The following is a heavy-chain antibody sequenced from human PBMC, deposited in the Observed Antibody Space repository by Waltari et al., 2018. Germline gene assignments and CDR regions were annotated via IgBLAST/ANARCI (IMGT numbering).Heavy chain of an antibody. CDR2: INQEGGEK. CDR3: SKRLDI. V-gene: IGHV3-7*01. Sequence: EVQLVESGGGLVQPGGSLGLSCEASGFPFSHDWMDWVRQAPGKGLQWVANINQEGGEKYYLDSVKGRFTISRDNAKKSVYLEMNSLRAEDTAIYYCSKRLDIWGRGQWSPSLQ. J-gene: IGHJ3*02. CDR1: GFPFSHDW.